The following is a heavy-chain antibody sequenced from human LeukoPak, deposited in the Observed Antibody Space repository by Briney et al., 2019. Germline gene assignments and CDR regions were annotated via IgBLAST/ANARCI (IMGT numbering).Heavy chain of an antibody. J-gene: IGHJ4*02. D-gene: IGHD6-19*01. CDR2: ISNNGGYT. CDR1: GFTFSSSA. V-gene: IGHV3-23*01. CDR3: AKGSAVADLYFDY. Sequence: PGGSLRLSCAASGFTFSSSAMSWVRQAPGKGLEWVSAISNNGGYTYYADSVQGRFTISRDNSKSTLCLQMNSLRAEDTAVYYCAKGSAVADLYFDYWGQGTLVTVSS.